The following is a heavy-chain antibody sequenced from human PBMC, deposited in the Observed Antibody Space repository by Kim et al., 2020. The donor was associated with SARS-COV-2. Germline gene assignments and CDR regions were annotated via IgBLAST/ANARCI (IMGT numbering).Heavy chain of an antibody. D-gene: IGHD2-15*01. J-gene: IGHJ4*02. V-gene: IGHV5-51*01. CDR3: ARHRYCSGGSCYSGGFDY. CDR1: GYSFTSYW. CDR2: IYPGDSDT. Sequence: GESLKISCKGSGYSFTSYWIGWVRQMPGKGLEWMGNIYPGDSDTRYSPSFQGRVTISADKSISTAYLQWSSLKASDTAMYYCARHRYCSGGSCYSGGFDYWGQGTLVTVSS.